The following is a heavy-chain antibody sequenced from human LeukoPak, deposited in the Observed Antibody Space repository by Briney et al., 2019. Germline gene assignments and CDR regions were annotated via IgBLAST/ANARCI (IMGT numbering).Heavy chain of an antibody. J-gene: IGHJ4*02. CDR1: GLIFSNYW. CDR3: ARASSGRYFAFIDY. V-gene: IGHV3-7*01. CDR2: INQDASEK. Sequence: HPGGSLRLSCVASGLIFSNYWMGWVRQAPGKGLEWVASINQDASEKYYVDSVKGRFTISRDNAKNSLYLHMNSLRVEDTAVYYCARASSGRYFAFIDYWGQGSLVTVSS. D-gene: IGHD1-26*01.